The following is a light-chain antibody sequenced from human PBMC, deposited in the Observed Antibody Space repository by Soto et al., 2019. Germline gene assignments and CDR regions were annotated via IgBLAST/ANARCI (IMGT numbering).Light chain of an antibody. CDR3: QHYDSSLRT. V-gene: IGKV3-20*01. CDR1: QSVSSN. Sequence: EIVMTQSPATLSVSPGERATLSARASQSVSSNLAWYQQKPGQAPRLLIYGASSRATDIPDRFSGSGSGADFTLTISRLKPEDFAVYYCQHYDSSLRTFGPGTKVDIK. CDR2: GAS. J-gene: IGKJ1*01.